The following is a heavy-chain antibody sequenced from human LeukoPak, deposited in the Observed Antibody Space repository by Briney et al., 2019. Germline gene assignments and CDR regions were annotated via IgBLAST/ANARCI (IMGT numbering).Heavy chain of an antibody. Sequence: GGSLRLSCAASGFTFSSYSMNWVRQAPGKGLEWVSSISSSSSYIYYADSVKGRFTISRDNAKNSLYLQMNSLRAEDTAVYYCAKEDTAMSNVDYWGQGTLVTVSS. J-gene: IGHJ4*02. CDR2: ISSSSSYI. CDR3: AKEDTAMSNVDY. D-gene: IGHD5-18*01. CDR1: GFTFSSYS. V-gene: IGHV3-21*01.